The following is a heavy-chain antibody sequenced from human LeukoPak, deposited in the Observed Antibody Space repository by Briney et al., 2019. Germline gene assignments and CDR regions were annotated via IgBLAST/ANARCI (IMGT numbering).Heavy chain of an antibody. J-gene: IGHJ5*02. CDR1: GFTFSSYA. CDR3: ARDTGGGFDP. V-gene: IGHV3-7*01. Sequence: GGSLRLSCAASGFTFSSYAMSWVRQAPGKGLEWVANIKDDGRDKYYVDSVKGRFTISRDNARNSLSLQMNSLRVEDTAVYYCARDTGGGFDPWGQGTLVTVSS. CDR2: IKDDGRDK. D-gene: IGHD1-1*01.